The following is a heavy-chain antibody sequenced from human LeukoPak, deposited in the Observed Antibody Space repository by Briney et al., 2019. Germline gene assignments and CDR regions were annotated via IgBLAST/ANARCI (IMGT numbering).Heavy chain of an antibody. CDR2: MNPNSGDT. CDR1: GGTFSSYA. V-gene: IGHV1-2*02. D-gene: IGHD2-21*02. Sequence: ASVKVSCKASGGTFSSYAISWVRQAPGQGLEWMGWMNPNSGDTNYAQKFQGRVTMTRDTSISTAYMELSRLRSDDTAVYYCARVWVVTAVMDVWGKGTTVTVSS. CDR3: ARVWVVTAVMDV. J-gene: IGHJ6*03.